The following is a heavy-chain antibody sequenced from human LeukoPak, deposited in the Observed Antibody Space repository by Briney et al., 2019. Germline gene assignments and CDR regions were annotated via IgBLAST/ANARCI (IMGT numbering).Heavy chain of an antibody. Sequence: GSLSLSCVASGFIFSNYAMSWVRQAPGKGLEWVSVISGSGDNTYYADSVKGRFTISRDNSKNTLYLQMNSPRAEDTAVYYCAKDRSDNSSWYLGDYWGQGTLVTVSS. CDR2: ISGSGDNT. D-gene: IGHD6-19*01. CDR1: GFIFSNYA. CDR3: AKDRSDNSSWYLGDY. V-gene: IGHV3-23*01. J-gene: IGHJ4*02.